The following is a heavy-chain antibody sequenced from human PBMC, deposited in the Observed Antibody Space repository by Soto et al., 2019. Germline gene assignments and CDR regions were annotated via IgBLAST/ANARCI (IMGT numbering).Heavy chain of an antibody. J-gene: IGHJ6*02. CDR1: GFTFIRYA. CDR3: ARELYGSGSYYNGKGGMDV. Sequence: GGSLRLSCAASGFTFIRYAMHWGRQAPGKGLEWVAVISYDGSNKYYADSVKGRFTISRDNSKNTLYLQMNSLRAEDTAVYYCARELYGSGSYYNGKGGMDVWGQGTTVTVSS. D-gene: IGHD3-10*01. V-gene: IGHV3-30-3*01. CDR2: ISYDGSNK.